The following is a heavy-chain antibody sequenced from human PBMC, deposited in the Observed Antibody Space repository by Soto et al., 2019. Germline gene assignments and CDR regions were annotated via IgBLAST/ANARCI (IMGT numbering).Heavy chain of an antibody. CDR3: ARAVEMATAPLTT. CDR2: IIPMFGTE. D-gene: IGHD5-18*01. J-gene: IGHJ5*02. CDR1: GGTFSSDA. Sequence: QVQLVQSGAEVRKPGSSVKVSCKASGGTFSSDAISWVRQAPGQGLEWMGGIIPMFGTENYSEKFHERVTITAHESTSTAYMEVSSLRSEDTAVYYCARAVEMATAPLTTWGQGTVVIVSS. V-gene: IGHV1-69*01.